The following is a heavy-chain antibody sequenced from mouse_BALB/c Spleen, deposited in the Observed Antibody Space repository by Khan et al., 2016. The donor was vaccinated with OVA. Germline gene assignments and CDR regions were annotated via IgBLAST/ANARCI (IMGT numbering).Heavy chain of an antibody. CDR1: GYTFTSYYV. Sequence: VQLQQSGPGLVNPSQSVYITCTVTGYTFTSYYVCKVNRQPPENKLGMSGFKTYSGSTNYNPDFKSRFSITRDTSNNPSFLQLNTLTTEDTASYDSARDGSRYNCAMDYWGQGTSVTVSS. J-gene: IGHJ4*01. V-gene: IGHV3-2*02. CDR3: ARDGSRYNCAMDY. D-gene: IGHD2-3*01. CDR2: KTYSGST.